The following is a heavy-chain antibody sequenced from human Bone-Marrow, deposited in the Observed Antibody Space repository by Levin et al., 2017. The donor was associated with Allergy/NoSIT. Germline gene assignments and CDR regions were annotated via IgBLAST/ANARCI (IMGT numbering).Heavy chain of an antibody. CDR2: IWSDGSNE. CDR1: GFIFRNYV. CDR3: VRERRDTTGWFGNFFDS. Sequence: GESLKISCEASGFIFRNYVMHWVRQAPGKGLEWVAFIWSDGSNEHYADSVRGRLSISRDNSKNAVYLDINAVTDVDTAVYYCVRERRDTTGWFGNFFDSWGQGTLVTVSS. V-gene: IGHV3-33*01. D-gene: IGHD3-10*01. J-gene: IGHJ4*02.